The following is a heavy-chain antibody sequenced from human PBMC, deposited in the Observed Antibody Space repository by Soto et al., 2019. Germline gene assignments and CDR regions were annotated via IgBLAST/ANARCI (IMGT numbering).Heavy chain of an antibody. CDR2: ISYDGSNK. J-gene: IGHJ4*02. CDR1: GFTFSSYG. Sequence: GGSLRLSCAASGFTFSSYGMHWVRQAPGKGLEWVAVISYDGSNKYYADSVKGRFIISRDNSKNTLYLQMNSLRAEDTAVYYCAKDGGSSSWTFDYWGQGTLVTVSS. D-gene: IGHD6-13*01. V-gene: IGHV3-30*18. CDR3: AKDGGSSSWTFDY.